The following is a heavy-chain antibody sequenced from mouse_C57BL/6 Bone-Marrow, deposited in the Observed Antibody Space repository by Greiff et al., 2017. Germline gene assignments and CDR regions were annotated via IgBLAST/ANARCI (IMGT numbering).Heavy chain of an antibody. V-gene: IGHV1-64*01. J-gene: IGHJ2*01. Sequence: VQLQQPGAELVKPGASVKLSCKASGYTFTSYWMRWVKQRPGQGLEWIGMIHPNSGSTNYNEKFKSKATLTVDKSSSTAYMQLSSLTSEDSAVYYCARVGYSNFYFDYWGQGTTLTVSS. CDR2: IHPNSGST. CDR1: GYTFTSYW. D-gene: IGHD2-5*01. CDR3: ARVGYSNFYFDY.